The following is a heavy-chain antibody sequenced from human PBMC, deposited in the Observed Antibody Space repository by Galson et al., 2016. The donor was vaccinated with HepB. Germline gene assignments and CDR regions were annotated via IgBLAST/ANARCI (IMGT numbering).Heavy chain of an antibody. D-gene: IGHD2-15*01. CDR1: GFTYSRYG. Sequence: SLRLSCAASGFTYSRYGMHWVRQAPGKGLEWVALISYDGSDEYYTDSVRGRFTISRDNSRNTLYLEVTSLRAEDTATYYCAKDHSSLLVGLPDHWGQGTLVTVSS. V-gene: IGHV3-30*18. CDR2: ISYDGSDE. CDR3: AKDHSSLLVGLPDH. J-gene: IGHJ4*02.